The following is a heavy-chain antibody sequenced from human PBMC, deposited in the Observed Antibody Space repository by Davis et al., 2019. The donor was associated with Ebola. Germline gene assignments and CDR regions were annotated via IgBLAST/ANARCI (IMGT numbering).Heavy chain of an antibody. CDR3: ARELSRGGNSNFDY. D-gene: IGHD4-23*01. CDR1: GGSVSSGSYY. V-gene: IGHV4-61*01. J-gene: IGHJ4*02. CDR2: IYYSGST. Sequence: PSETLSLTCTVSGGSVSSGSYYWSWIRQPPGKGLEWIGYIYYSGSTNYNPSLKSRVTISVDTSKNQVTLKLSSVTAADTAVYYCARELSRGGNSNFDYWGQGTLVTVSS.